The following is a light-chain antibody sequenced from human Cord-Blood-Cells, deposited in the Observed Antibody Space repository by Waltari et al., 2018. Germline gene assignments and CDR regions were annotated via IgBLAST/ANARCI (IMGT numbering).Light chain of an antibody. V-gene: IGKV2-28*01. CDR3: MQALQTPLT. CDR2: LGS. Sequence: IVMPQSLLSLPVTPGETAFISCRSSQSLLHSNGYNYLDWYLQKPGQSPQLLIYLGSNRASGVPDRFSGSGSGTDFTLKISRVEAEDVGVYYCMQALQTPLTFGGGTKVEIK. CDR1: QSLLHSNGYNY. J-gene: IGKJ4*01.